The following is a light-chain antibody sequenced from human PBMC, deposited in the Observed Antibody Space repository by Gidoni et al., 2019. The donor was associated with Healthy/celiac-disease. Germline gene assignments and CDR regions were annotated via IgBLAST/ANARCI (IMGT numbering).Light chain of an antibody. CDR3: QQSYSTPHT. V-gene: IGKV1-39*01. CDR2: AAS. Sequence: DIQIPPSPSSLSASVGDRVTITCRASQSISSYLNWYQQKPGKAPKLLIYAASSLQRGVPSRFSGSGSGTDFTLTISSLQPEDFANYYCQQSYSTPHTFGQGTKLEIK. CDR1: QSISSY. J-gene: IGKJ2*01.